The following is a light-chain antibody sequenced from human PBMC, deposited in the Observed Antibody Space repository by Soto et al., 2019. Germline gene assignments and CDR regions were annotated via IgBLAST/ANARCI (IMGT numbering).Light chain of an antibody. CDR2: KVS. Sequence: DVVMTQSPLSLPVTLGQPASISCRSSQSLLYSDGNTYLSWFQQRPGQSPRRLIYKVSNRDSGVPARFSGSGSGTDFTLIISRVEAEDVGVYYCMQNTHWPPTFGQGTKVEIE. CDR3: MQNTHWPPT. J-gene: IGKJ1*01. V-gene: IGKV2-30*01. CDR1: QSLLYSDGNTY.